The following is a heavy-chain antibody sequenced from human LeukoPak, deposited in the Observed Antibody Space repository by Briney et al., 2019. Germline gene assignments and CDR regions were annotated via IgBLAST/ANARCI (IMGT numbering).Heavy chain of an antibody. V-gene: IGHV4-34*01. D-gene: IGHD2-15*01. CDR2: INHSGST. CDR1: GGSISRYY. J-gene: IGHJ5*02. Sequence: PSETLSLTRSVSGGSISRYYWSWIRQPPGKGLEWIGEINHSGSTNYNPSLKSRVTISVDTSKNQFSLKLSSVTAADTAVYYCARSGRTVAVKIGFRWFDPWGQGTLVTVSS. CDR3: ARSGRTVAVKIGFRWFDP.